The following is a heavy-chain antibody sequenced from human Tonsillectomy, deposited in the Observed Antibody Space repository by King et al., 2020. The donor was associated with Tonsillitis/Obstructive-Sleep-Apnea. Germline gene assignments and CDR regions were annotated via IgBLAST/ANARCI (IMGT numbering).Heavy chain of an antibody. CDR2: ISWNSGSI. CDR1: GFTFDDYA. Sequence: QLVQSGGGLVQPGRSLRLSCAASGFTFDDYAMHWVRQAPGKGLEWVSGISWNSGSIGYADSVKGRFTISRDNAKNSLYLQMNSLRAEDTALYYCATDITPYLALDSFDIWGQGTMVTVSS. V-gene: IGHV3-9*01. CDR3: ATDITPYLALDSFDI. J-gene: IGHJ3*02. D-gene: IGHD1-14*01.